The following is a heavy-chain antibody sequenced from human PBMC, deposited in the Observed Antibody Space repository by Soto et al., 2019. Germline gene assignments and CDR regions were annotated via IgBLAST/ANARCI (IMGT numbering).Heavy chain of an antibody. V-gene: IGHV3-30*18. CDR2: ISYDGSNK. Sequence: GGSLRLSCAASGFTFSSYDMHWVRQAPGKGLEWVAVISYDGSNKYYADSVKGRFTISRDNSKNTLYLQMNSLRAEDTAVYYCANAPFGGVIAIGYWGQGTLVTVSS. J-gene: IGHJ4*02. CDR1: GFTFSSYD. CDR3: ANAPFGGVIAIGY. D-gene: IGHD3-16*02.